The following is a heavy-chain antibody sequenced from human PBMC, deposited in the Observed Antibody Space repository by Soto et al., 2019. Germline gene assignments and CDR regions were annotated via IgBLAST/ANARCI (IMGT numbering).Heavy chain of an antibody. CDR2: ISGSGGST. Sequence: GGSLRLSCAASGFTFSSYAMSWVRQAPGKGLEWVSAISGSGGSTYYADSVKGRFTISRDNSKNTLYLQMNSLRAEDTAVYYCAKDPMVRGVILTPGFDYWGQGTLVTVSS. V-gene: IGHV3-23*01. J-gene: IGHJ4*02. D-gene: IGHD3-10*01. CDR3: AKDPMVRGVILTPGFDY. CDR1: GFTFSSYA.